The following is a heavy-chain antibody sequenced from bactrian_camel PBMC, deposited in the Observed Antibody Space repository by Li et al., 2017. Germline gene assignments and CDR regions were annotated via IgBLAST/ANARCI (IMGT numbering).Heavy chain of an antibody. J-gene: IGHJ6*01. CDR3: AASWDVTAREALGSIASPEFGY. CDR1: RYMYDNGC. D-gene: IGHD3*01. CDR2: IDTDGST. V-gene: IGHV3S53*01. Sequence: HVQLVESGGGSVQAGGPLRLSCAASRYMYDNGCMGWFRQAPGKEREGVATIDTDGSTRYADSVKGRFTISKDNVLNILYLQMDNLKPEDSATYRCAASWDVTAREALGSIASPEFGYWGQGTQVTVS.